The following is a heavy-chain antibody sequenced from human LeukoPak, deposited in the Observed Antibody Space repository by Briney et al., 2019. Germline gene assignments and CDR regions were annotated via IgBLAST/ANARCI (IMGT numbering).Heavy chain of an antibody. CDR3: ARDSRVAARPGTGIPYYYYMDV. V-gene: IGHV4-34*01. J-gene: IGHJ6*03. CDR1: GGSFSGYY. CDR2: INHSGST. Sequence: SETLSLTCAVYGGSFSGYYWSWIRQPPGKGLEWIGEINHSGSTNYNPSLKSRVTISVDTSKNQFSLKLSSVTAADTAVYSCARDSRVAARPGTGIPYYYYMDVWGKGTTVTVSS. D-gene: IGHD6-6*01.